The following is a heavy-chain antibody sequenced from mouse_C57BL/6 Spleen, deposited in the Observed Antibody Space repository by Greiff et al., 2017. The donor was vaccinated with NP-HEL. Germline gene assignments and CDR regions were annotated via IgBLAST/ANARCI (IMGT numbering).Heavy chain of an antibody. CDR2: INPGSGGT. J-gene: IGHJ3*01. CDR1: GYAFTNYL. D-gene: IGHD1-1*01. CDR3: ARSGITTGGFAY. V-gene: IGHV1-54*01. Sequence: QVQLKESGAELVRPGTSVKVSCKASGYAFTNYLIEWVKQRPGQGLEWIGVINPGSGGTNYNEKFKGKATLTADKSSSTAYMQLSSLTSEDSAVYFCARSGITTGGFAYWGQGTLVTVSA.